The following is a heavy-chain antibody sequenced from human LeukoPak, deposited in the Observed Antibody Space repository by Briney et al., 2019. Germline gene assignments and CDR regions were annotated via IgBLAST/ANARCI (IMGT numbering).Heavy chain of an antibody. CDR3: ARDHGRGDWFDP. V-gene: IGHV1-18*04. D-gene: IGHD2-15*01. CDR2: ISAYNGNT. J-gene: IGHJ5*02. Sequence: ASVKVSFKASGYTFTSYGISWVRQAPGQGLEWMGWISAYNGNTNYAQKPQGRVTMTTDTSTSTAYMELRSLRSDDTAVYYCARDHGRGDWFDPGGQGTLVTVSS. CDR1: GYTFTSYG.